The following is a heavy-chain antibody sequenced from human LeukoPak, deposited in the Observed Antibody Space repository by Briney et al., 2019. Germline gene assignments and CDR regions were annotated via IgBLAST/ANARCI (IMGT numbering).Heavy chain of an antibody. CDR1: GGSFSSGSYY. CDR2: IYYSGST. J-gene: IGHJ4*02. Sequence: SETLSLTCTVSGGSFSSGSYYWSWIRQPPGTGLEWIGYIYYSGSTNYNPSLKSRVTISVDTSKNQFSLKMSSVTAADTAVYYCARRKVDTGAPLDYWGQGTLVTVSS. V-gene: IGHV4-61*01. D-gene: IGHD5-18*01. CDR3: ARRKVDTGAPLDY.